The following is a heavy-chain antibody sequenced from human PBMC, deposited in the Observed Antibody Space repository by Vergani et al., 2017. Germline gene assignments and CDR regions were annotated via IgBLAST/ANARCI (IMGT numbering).Heavy chain of an antibody. Sequence: QVQVVQSGAEVKKSGASVKVSCNTSGYTFSNYYMPWVRQAPGQGLEWMGIINPSGGHTNYAQKFQGRVTMTRDTSTSTVYMELSSLRSEDTAIYYCARGDYGILTGYRYWGQGTLVTVSA. D-gene: IGHD3-9*01. J-gene: IGHJ4*02. CDR2: INPSGGHT. CDR1: GYTFSNYY. V-gene: IGHV1-46*03. CDR3: ARGDYGILTGYRY.